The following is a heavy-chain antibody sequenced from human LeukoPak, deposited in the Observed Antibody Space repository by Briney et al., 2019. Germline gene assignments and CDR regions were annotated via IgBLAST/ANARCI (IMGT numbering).Heavy chain of an antibody. D-gene: IGHD3-16*01. CDR1: GYTFTGYY. CDR3: ARDYTGTGWFDP. J-gene: IGHJ5*02. V-gene: IGHV1-2*02. Sequence: ASVKVSCKASGYTFTGYYMHWVRQAPGQGLEWMGWINPNSGGTNYAQKLQGRVTMTRDTSISTAYMELSRLRSDDTAVYYCARDYTGTGWFDPWGQGTLVTVSS. CDR2: INPNSGGT.